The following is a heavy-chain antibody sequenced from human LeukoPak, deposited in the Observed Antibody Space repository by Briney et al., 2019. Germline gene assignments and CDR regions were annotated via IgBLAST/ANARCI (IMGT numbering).Heavy chain of an antibody. V-gene: IGHV1-46*01. CDR3: ARGPHWDPHFDY. Sequence: ASVKVSCKASGYTFTNYYIHWVRQAPGQGLECMGIINPSGGSTSYAQKFQGRVTMTRDMSTSTVYMELSSLRSEDTAVYYCARGPHWDPHFDYWGQGTLVTVSS. CDR1: GYTFTNYY. D-gene: IGHD7-27*01. J-gene: IGHJ4*02. CDR2: INPSGGST.